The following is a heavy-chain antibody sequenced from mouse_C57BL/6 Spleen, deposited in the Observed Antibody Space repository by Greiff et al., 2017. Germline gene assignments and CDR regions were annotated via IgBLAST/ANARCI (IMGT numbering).Heavy chain of an antibody. Sequence: EVQLQQSGPELVKPGASVKIPCKASGYTFTDYNMDWVKQSHGKSLEWIGDINPNNGGTIYNQKFKGKATLTVDKSSSTAYMELRSLTSEDTAVYYCARLKPYYYGSSSHWYFEVWGTGTTVTVSS. V-gene: IGHV1-18*01. CDR3: ARLKPYYYGSSSHWYFEV. CDR1: GYTFTDYN. D-gene: IGHD1-1*01. CDR2: INPNNGGT. J-gene: IGHJ1*03.